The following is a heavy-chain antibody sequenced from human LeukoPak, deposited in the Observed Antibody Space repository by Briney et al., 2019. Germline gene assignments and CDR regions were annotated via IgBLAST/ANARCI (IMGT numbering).Heavy chain of an antibody. J-gene: IGHJ4*02. V-gene: IGHV3-30*04. CDR2: ISYDGSNK. D-gene: IGHD1-26*01. CDR3: ARGYSGSYSFDY. Sequence: GGSLRLSCAASGFTFSSYAMHWVRQAPGKGLEWVAVISYDGSNKYYADSVEGRFTISRDNSKNTLYLQMNSLRAEDTAVYYCARGYSGSYSFDYWGQGTLVTVSS. CDR1: GFTFSSYA.